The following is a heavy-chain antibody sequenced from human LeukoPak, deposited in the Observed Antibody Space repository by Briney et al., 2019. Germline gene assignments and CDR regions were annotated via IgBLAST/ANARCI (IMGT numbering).Heavy chain of an antibody. CDR3: AHYGDYRFMYYFDY. J-gene: IGHJ4*02. Sequence: SGPTLVNPTQTLTPTCSFSGFSLTTSGVGVGWIRQSPGKALEWLALIYWNNDNRYSPSLKTRLTITKDTSKNQVVLTMTEMDPVDTATYYCAHYGDYRFMYYFDYWGQGTLVTVSS. V-gene: IGHV2-5*01. CDR2: IYWNNDN. CDR1: GFSLTTSGVG. D-gene: IGHD4-17*01.